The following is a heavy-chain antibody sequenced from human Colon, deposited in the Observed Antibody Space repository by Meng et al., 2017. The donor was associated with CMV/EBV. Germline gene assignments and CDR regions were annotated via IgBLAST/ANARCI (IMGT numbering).Heavy chain of an antibody. Sequence: GSLRLSCTVSGDSMTLYYWTWIRQSPGKGLEFIGNIYDRGRPSYESSLKSRVTIAQDTSKTQFSLKLKSVTAADTAIYYCARDSHGFLDYWGQGILVTVSS. J-gene: IGHJ4*02. D-gene: IGHD5-24*01. V-gene: IGHV4-59*01. CDR1: GDSMTLYY. CDR3: ARDSHGFLDY. CDR2: IYDRGRP.